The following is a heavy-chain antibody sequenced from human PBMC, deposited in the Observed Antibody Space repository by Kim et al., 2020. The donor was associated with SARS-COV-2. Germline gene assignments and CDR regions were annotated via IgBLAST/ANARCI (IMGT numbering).Heavy chain of an antibody. CDR1: GFTFSSYW. D-gene: IGHD1-20*01. Sequence: GGSLRLSCAASGFTFSSYWMSWVRQAPGKGLEWVANIKQDGSEKYYVDSVKGRFTISRDNAKNSLYLQMNSLRAEDTAVYYCARVPQSYNHPERYYYYYYGMDVWGQGTTVTVSS. J-gene: IGHJ6*02. CDR3: ARVPQSYNHPERYYYYYYGMDV. V-gene: IGHV3-7*01. CDR2: IKQDGSEK.